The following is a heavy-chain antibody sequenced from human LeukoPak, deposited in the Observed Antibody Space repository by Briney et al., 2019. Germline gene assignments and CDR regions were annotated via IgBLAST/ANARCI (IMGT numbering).Heavy chain of an antibody. CDR2: AFSDGRT. J-gene: IGHJ4*02. CDR3: ARGDFDY. CDR1: GITVSTNY. Sequence: GGSLRLSCAASGITVSTNYMSWVRQAPGKGLEWVSIAFSDGRTFYADSVKGRFTTSRDSSKNTVFLQMNSLRAEDTAVYYCARGDFDYWGQGTLVTVSS. V-gene: IGHV3-53*01.